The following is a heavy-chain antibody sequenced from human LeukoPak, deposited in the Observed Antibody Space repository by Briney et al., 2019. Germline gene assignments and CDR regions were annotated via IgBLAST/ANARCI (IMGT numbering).Heavy chain of an antibody. J-gene: IGHJ4*02. CDR1: GFTFSSYA. V-gene: IGHV3-30-3*01. CDR2: ISYDGSNK. CDR3: ARSEILDY. Sequence: GGSLRLSCAASGFTFSSYAMHWVRQAPGKGLVWVAVISYDGSNKYYADSVKGRFTISRDNSKNTLYLQMNSLRAEDTAVYYCARSEILDYWGQGTLVTVFS.